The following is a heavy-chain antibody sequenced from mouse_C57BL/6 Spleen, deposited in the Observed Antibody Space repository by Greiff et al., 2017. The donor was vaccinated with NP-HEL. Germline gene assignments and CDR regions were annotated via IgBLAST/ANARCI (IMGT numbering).Heavy chain of an antibody. CDR2: ISNGGGST. CDR3: ARWGSSDWYFDV. J-gene: IGHJ1*03. V-gene: IGHV5-12*01. CDR1: GFTFSDYY. D-gene: IGHD1-1*01. Sequence: EVKLVESGGGLVQPGGSLKLSCAASGFTFSDYYMYWVRQTPEKRLEWVAYISNGGGSTYYPDTVKGRFTISRDNAKNTLYLQMSRLKSEDTAMYYCARWGSSDWYFDVWGTRTTVTVSS.